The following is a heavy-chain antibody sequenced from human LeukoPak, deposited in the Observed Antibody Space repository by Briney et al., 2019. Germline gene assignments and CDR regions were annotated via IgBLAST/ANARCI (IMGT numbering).Heavy chain of an antibody. J-gene: IGHJ4*02. V-gene: IGHV4-59*08. CDR3: ARRCSSTSCSFDY. D-gene: IGHD2-2*01. Sequence: SETLSLTCTVSGGSISSYYWSWIRQPPGKGLEWIGYIYYSGSTNYNPSLKSRVTISVDTSKNQFSLKLSPVTAADTAVYYCARRCSSTSCSFDYWGQGTLVTVSS. CDR1: GGSISSYY. CDR2: IYYSGST.